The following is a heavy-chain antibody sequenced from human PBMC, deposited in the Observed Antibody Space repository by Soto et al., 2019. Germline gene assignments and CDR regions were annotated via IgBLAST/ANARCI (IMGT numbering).Heavy chain of an antibody. CDR1: GFTFSSYG. D-gene: IGHD6-19*01. V-gene: IGHV3-30*18. CDR3: AKPPIDHEYSSGCYGDY. J-gene: IGHJ4*02. Sequence: QVQLVESGGGVVQPGRSLRLSCAASGFTFSSYGMHWVRQAPGKGLEWVAVISYDGSNKYYADSVKGRFTISRDNSKNTLYLQMNSLRAEDTAVYYCAKPPIDHEYSSGCYGDYWGQGTLVTVSS. CDR2: ISYDGSNK.